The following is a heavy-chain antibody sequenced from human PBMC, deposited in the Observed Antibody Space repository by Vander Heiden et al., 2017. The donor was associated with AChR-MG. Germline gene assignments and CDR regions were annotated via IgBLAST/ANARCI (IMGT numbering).Heavy chain of an antibody. CDR2: IYQSGST. Sequence: QLQLQESGSGLVRPSQTLSLTCAVSGGSISSGGYSWSWIRQPPGKGPEWIGNIYQSGSTFSNPSLKSRVTISIDKSKNQFSLKLKSVTAADTAVYYCARGAYGDYMYFDYWGQGTRVTVSS. CDR1: GGSISSGGYS. D-gene: IGHD4-17*01. J-gene: IGHJ4*02. V-gene: IGHV4-30-2*01. CDR3: ARGAYGDYMYFDY.